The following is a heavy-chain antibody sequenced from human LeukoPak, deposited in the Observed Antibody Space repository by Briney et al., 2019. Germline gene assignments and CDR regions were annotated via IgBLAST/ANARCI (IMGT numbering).Heavy chain of an antibody. CDR1: GYTFTGYY. Sequence: GASVKVSCKASGYTFTGYYMHWVRQAPGQGLEWMGWINPNSGGTNYAQNFQGRVTMTRDTSISTASMDLSRLRSDDTAVYYCARAPKNDAYDIWGRGTMVTVSS. V-gene: IGHV1-2*02. J-gene: IGHJ3*02. CDR2: INPNSGGT. CDR3: ARAPKNDAYDI.